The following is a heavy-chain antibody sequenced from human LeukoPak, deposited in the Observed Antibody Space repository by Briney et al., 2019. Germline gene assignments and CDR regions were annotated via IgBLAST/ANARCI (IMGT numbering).Heavy chain of an antibody. CDR3: ARDYKLDY. CDR2: IYYSGST. J-gene: IGHJ4*02. CDR1: GGSINNGDYY. D-gene: IGHD1-1*01. Sequence: SETLSLTCTVSGGSINNGDYYWGWIRQPPGKGLEWIGSIYYSGSTYYNPSLKSRVTISVDTSKNQFSLKLSSVTAADTAVYYYARDYKLDYWGQGTLVTVSS. V-gene: IGHV4-39*07.